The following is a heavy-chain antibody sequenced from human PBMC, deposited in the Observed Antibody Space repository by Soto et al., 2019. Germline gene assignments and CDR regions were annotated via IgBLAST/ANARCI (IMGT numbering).Heavy chain of an antibody. J-gene: IGHJ5*02. CDR3: ARMNALAREGRVGWFDP. D-gene: IGHD1-26*01. CDR2: IYTSGST. Sequence: TLSLTCTVSGGSISSYYWSWIRQPAGKGLEWIGRIYTSGSTNYNPSLKSRVTMSVDTSKNQFSLKLSSVTAADTAVYYCARMNALAREGRVGWFDPWGQGTLVTVSS. CDR1: GGSISSYY. V-gene: IGHV4-4*07.